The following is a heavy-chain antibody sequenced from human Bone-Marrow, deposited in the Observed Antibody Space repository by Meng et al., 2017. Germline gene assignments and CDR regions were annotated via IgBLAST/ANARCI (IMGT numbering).Heavy chain of an antibody. J-gene: IGHJ3*02. Sequence: GSLRLSCTVSGGSVSSGSYYWSWIRQPPGKGLEWIGYIYYSGSTNYNPSLKSRVTISVETSKNQFSLKLSSVTADTAVYYCARASFELVDAFDIWGQGTRVTVSS. V-gene: IGHV4-61*01. CDR1: GGSVSSGSYY. CDR3: ARASFELVDAFDI. CDR2: IYYSGST. D-gene: IGHD3-16*01.